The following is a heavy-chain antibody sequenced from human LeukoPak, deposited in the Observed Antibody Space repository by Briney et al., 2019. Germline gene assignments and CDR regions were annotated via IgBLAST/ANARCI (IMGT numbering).Heavy chain of an antibody. CDR2: INHSGST. CDR3: ARLISAAGTVIRDSFDY. J-gene: IGHJ4*02. V-gene: IGHV4-34*01. Sequence: SETLSLTCAVYGGSFSGYYWSWIRQPPGEGLEWIGEINHSGSTNYNPSLKSRVTISVDTSKNQFSLKLSSVTAADTAVYYCARLISAAGTVIRDSFDYWGQGTLVTVSS. CDR1: GGSFSGYY. D-gene: IGHD6-13*01.